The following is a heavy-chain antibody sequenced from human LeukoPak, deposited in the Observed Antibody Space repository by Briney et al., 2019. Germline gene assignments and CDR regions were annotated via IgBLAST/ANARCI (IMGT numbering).Heavy chain of an antibody. Sequence: PGGSLRLSCAASEFTFSSYDMHWVRQATGKGLDWVSTIDTAGNAWYPDSVKGRFTISRENAKNSLNLQMNSLRVGDTAVYYCARAKMPGIQTAGRVNYFDSWGQGTLVTVSA. CDR3: ARAKMPGIQTAGRVNYFDS. CDR1: EFTFSSYD. V-gene: IGHV3-13*01. CDR2: IDTAGNA. J-gene: IGHJ4*02. D-gene: IGHD6-13*01.